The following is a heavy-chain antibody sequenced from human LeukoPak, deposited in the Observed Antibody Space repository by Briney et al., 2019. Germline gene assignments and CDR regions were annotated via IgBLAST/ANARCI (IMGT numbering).Heavy chain of an antibody. V-gene: IGHV1-8*03. D-gene: IGHD6-19*01. CDR2: MNPNSGNT. CDR3: ARNIAVTGRFYFDY. Sequence: ASVKVSCKASGYTFTSYDINWVRQATGQGLEWMGWMNPNSGNTGYAQKFQGRVTITRNTSISTAYMELSSLRSEDTAVYYCARNIAVTGRFYFDYWGQGTLVTVSS. CDR1: GYTFTSYD. J-gene: IGHJ4*02.